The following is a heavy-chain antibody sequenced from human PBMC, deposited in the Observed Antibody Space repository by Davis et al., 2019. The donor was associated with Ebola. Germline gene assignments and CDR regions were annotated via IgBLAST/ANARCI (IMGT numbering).Heavy chain of an antibody. Sequence: PSETLSLTCTVSGGSISSYYWSWIRQPPEKGLEWIGYIYYSGSTNYNPSLKSRVTISVDTSKNQFSLKLSSVTAADTAVYYCARDSRGLRFLGGFDPWGQGTLVTVSS. D-gene: IGHD3-3*01. CDR3: ARDSRGLRFLGGFDP. V-gene: IGHV4-59*01. J-gene: IGHJ5*02. CDR1: GGSISSYY. CDR2: IYYSGST.